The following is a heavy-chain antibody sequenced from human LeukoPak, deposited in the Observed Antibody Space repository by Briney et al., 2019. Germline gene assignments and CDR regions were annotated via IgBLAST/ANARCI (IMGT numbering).Heavy chain of an antibody. Sequence: GESLKISCKGSGYSFTSYWIGWVRQIPGKGLEWMGIIYPGDSDTRYSPSFQGQVTISADKSISTAYLQWSSLEASDTAMYYCARPRDSSSWYDAFDIWGQGTMVTVSS. CDR2: IYPGDSDT. D-gene: IGHD6-13*01. J-gene: IGHJ3*02. CDR1: GYSFTSYW. CDR3: ARPRDSSSWYDAFDI. V-gene: IGHV5-51*01.